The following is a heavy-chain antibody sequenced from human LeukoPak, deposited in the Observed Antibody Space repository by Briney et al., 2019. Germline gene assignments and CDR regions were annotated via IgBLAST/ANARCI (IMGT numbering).Heavy chain of an antibody. V-gene: IGHV3-48*03. Sequence: GGSLRLSCAASGFTFSSYEMNWVRQAPGKGLEWVSYISSSGSTIYYADSVKGRFTISRDNAKNSLYLQMNSLRAEDTAVYYCARSGLRYFDWLSPFDYWGQGTLVTVSS. CDR2: ISSSGSTI. D-gene: IGHD3-9*01. CDR1: GFTFSSYE. J-gene: IGHJ4*02. CDR3: ARSGLRYFDWLSPFDY.